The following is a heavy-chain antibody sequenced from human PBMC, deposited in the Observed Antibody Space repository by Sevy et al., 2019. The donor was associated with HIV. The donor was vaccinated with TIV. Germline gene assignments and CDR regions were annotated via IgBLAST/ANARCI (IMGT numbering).Heavy chain of an antibody. V-gene: IGHV3-7*01. CDR1: GFTFSSYW. CDR2: MRQDGSEK. CDR3: VREGLGGFSYSLDF. Sequence: GGSLRLSCAASGFTFSSYWMTWVRQAPGKGLEWVATMRQDGSEKYYGDSVKGRFTISRDNAKNSLYLQMNSLRAEDTAMYYCVREGLGGFSYSLDFWGQGTLVTVSS. D-gene: IGHD5-18*01. J-gene: IGHJ4*02.